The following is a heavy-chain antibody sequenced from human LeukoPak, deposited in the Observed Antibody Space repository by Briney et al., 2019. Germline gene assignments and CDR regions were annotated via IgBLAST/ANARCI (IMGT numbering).Heavy chain of an antibody. Sequence: SQTLSLTCTVSGGSISSGDYYWSWIRQPPGKGLEWIGYIYYSGSTYYNPSLKSRVTISVDTSKNQFSLKLSSVTAADTAVYYCARGLVAARYGMDVWGQGTTVTVSS. CDR1: GGSISSGDYY. J-gene: IGHJ6*02. D-gene: IGHD6-6*01. V-gene: IGHV4-30-4*01. CDR3: ARGLVAARYGMDV. CDR2: IYYSGST.